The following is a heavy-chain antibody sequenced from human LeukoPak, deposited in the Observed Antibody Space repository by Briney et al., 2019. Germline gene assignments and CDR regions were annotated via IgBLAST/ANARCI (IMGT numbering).Heavy chain of an antibody. CDR2: ITGSGGST. CDR1: GFTFSSYA. D-gene: IGHD6-6*01. CDR3: AKDRWCRSSGGFDY. Sequence: GGSLRLSCAASGFTFSSYAMSWVRQAPGKGLEWVSAITGSGGSTYYADSVKGRFTISRDDSKNTLYLQMNSLRAEDTAVYYCAKDRWCRSSGGFDYWGQGTLVTVSS. J-gene: IGHJ4*02. V-gene: IGHV3-23*01.